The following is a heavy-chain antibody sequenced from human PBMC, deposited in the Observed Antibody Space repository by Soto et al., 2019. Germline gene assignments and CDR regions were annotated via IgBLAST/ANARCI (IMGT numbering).Heavy chain of an antibody. Sequence: GGSLRLSCAASGFTFSSYGMHWVRQAPGKGLEWVAVISYDGGNKYYADSVKGRFTIYRDNSKTTLYLQMNSLRAEDTAVYYCARFRPAGTWEFFYYDMNVWGQGTTVTVSS. CDR2: ISYDGGNK. CDR3: ARFRPAGTWEFFYYDMNV. CDR1: GFTFSSYG. V-gene: IGHV3-30*03. D-gene: IGHD1-26*01. J-gene: IGHJ6*02.